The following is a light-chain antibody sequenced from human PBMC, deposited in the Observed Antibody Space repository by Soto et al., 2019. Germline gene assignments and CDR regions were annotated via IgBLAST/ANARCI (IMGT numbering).Light chain of an antibody. CDR3: HQYNHYWT. Sequence: GDRVTITCRASQSISSWLAWYQQKPGKAPKVLIYDASSLESGVPSRFSGSGSGTEFSLTISSLQPDDFATYYCHQYNHYWTCGQWTRVEIK. CDR2: DAS. V-gene: IGKV1-5*01. J-gene: IGKJ1*01. CDR1: QSISSW.